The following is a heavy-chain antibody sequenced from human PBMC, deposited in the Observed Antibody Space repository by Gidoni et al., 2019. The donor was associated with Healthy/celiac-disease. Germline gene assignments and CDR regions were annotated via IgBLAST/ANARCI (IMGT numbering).Heavy chain of an antibody. CDR2: IYYSGST. J-gene: IGHJ4*02. CDR1: GGSISSGGYY. CDR3: ASGFSAYYYDSSGYRTFDY. D-gene: IGHD3-22*01. V-gene: IGHV4-31*03. Sequence: QVQLQESGPGLVKPSQTLSLTCTVSGGSISSGGYYWSWFRQHPGKGLEWIGYIYYSGSTYYNPSLKSRVTISVDTSKNQFSLKLSSVTAADTAVYYCASGFSAYYYDSSGYRTFDYWGQGTLVTVSS.